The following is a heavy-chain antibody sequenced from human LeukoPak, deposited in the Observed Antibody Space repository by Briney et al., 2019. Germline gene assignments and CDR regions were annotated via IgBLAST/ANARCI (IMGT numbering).Heavy chain of an antibody. CDR1: GRSISSGGYY. CDR2: IYYSGST. J-gene: IGHJ4*02. D-gene: IGHD2-2*01. CDR3: ARGRTPVPAAKYYFDY. Sequence: PSETLSLTCTVSGRSISSGGYYWSWIRQPPGKGLEWIGYIYYSGSTYYNPSLKSRVTISVDTSKNQFSLKLSSVTAAGTAVYYCARGRTPVPAAKYYFDYWGQGTLVTVSS. V-gene: IGHV4-61*08.